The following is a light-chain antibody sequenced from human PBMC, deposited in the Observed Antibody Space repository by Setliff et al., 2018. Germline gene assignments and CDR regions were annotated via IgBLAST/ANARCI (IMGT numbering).Light chain of an antibody. CDR3: SSYTGSNSDV. V-gene: IGLV2-14*01. J-gene: IGLJ1*01. CDR2: DVG. CDR1: SSDVGGYNH. Sequence: QSVLTQPASVSGSPGQSITISCTGSSSDVGGYNHASWYQQHQGKAPKLMIYDVGMRPSGVYNRFSGSESGNTASLTISGLQAEDEADYYCSSYTGSNSDVFGTGTKVTV.